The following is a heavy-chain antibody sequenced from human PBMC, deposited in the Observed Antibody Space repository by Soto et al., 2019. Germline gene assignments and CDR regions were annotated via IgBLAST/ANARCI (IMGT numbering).Heavy chain of an antibody. Sequence: QVQLVQSGAEVKKPGSSVTVSCKASGDTFNSYAISWVRRAPGQGLEWMGGIIPIFHTANYAQKFQARVTMTADESARTSYMELSGLRSEDTAVYYCARVGYWNTTSCLFYYYHNGMDVWGQGTTVTVSS. CDR1: GDTFNSYA. D-gene: IGHD2-2*01. V-gene: IGHV1-69*01. CDR3: ARVGYWNTTSCLFYYYHNGMDV. J-gene: IGHJ6*02. CDR2: IIPIFHTA.